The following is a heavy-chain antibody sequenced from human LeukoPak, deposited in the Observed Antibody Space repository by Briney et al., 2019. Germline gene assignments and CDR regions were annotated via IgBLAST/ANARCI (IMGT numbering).Heavy chain of an antibody. Sequence: SETLSLTCAVYGGSFSGYYWGWIRQPPGKGLEWIGSIYYSGNTYYNPSLKSRVTISVDTSKNQLSLKLTSVTAADTAVYYCARPITFGEVRLPWIFWGPGTLVTVSS. V-gene: IGHV4-39*01. J-gene: IGHJ4*02. CDR3: ARPITFGEVRLPWIF. D-gene: IGHD3-16*01. CDR1: GGSFSGYY. CDR2: IYYSGNT.